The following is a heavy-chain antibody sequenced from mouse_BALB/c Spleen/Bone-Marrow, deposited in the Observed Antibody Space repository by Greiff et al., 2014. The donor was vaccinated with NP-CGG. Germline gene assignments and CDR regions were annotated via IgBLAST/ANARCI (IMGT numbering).Heavy chain of an antibody. V-gene: IGHV1-9*01. CDR1: GYTFSNYW. CDR3: ARGWYSMDD. Sequence: VQLQQSGAEQMQPGASVKISCKATGYTFSNYWIEWVKQRPGHGLEWIGEILPGNTNANYNEKFKGRATFTADTSSNTAYMQLSSLTSEDSAVYYCARGWYSMDDWRQGTSVTVSS. J-gene: IGHJ4*01. CDR2: ILPGNTNA.